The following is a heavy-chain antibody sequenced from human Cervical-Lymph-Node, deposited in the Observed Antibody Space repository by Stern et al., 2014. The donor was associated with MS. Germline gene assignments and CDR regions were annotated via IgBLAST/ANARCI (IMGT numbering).Heavy chain of an antibody. Sequence: VQLVQSGAEVKKPGSSVKVSCKASGDTFSSYAINWVRQVPGQGLEWMGGITPVFGTTHYAQKFQGRVTITADKSTNTAYMELMTLRSEDTAVYYCARGGGLVGYFDYWGQGTLVSVSS. CDR3: ARGGGLVGYFDY. CDR2: ITPVFGTT. CDR1: GDTFSSYA. J-gene: IGHJ4*02. D-gene: IGHD1-26*01. V-gene: IGHV1-69*06.